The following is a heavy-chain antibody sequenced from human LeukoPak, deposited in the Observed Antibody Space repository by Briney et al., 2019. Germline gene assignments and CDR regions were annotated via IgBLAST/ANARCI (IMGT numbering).Heavy chain of an antibody. CDR2: INPILGTA. CDR1: GGTFSSYA. J-gene: IGHJ3*02. V-gene: IGHV1-69*13. D-gene: IGHD5-24*01. CDR3: ARGTKYSRDGYNYAFDI. Sequence: SLKVSCTASGGTFSSYAISWVRQAPGQGLEWMGGINPILGTASYAEKFQGRVTITADESTSTAYMELSSLRSEDTAVYYCARGTKYSRDGYNYAFDIWGQGTMVTVSS.